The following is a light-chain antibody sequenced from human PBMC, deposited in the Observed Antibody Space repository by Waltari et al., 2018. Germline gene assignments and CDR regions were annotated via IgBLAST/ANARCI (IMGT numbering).Light chain of an antibody. CDR2: YDN. CDR1: NIKSKS. CDR3: QVWDANTDPGV. V-gene: IGLV3-21*01. J-gene: IGLJ1*01. Sequence: SYVLTPPPSVSVAPGATARITCGGNNIKSKSVHWYRQRPGQAPVVVISYDNDRAAGIPERFSGSNSGNTATLTISRVEAGDEADYYCQVWDANTDPGVFGTGTEVTVL.